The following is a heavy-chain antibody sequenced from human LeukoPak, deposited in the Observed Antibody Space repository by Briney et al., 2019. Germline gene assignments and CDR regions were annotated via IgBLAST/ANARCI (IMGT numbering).Heavy chain of an antibody. Sequence: PSETLSLTCVVSGDSISNSDYWTWLRQAAGKGLEWIGRVYFTGDTQYNPSLKSRVTISIDTSKNRFSLNVTSVTAADTAMYYCAMGFNWFDPWGQGTLVTVSS. J-gene: IGHJ5*02. V-gene: IGHV4-38-2*01. CDR2: VYFTGDT. CDR3: AMGFNWFDP. CDR1: GDSISNSDY.